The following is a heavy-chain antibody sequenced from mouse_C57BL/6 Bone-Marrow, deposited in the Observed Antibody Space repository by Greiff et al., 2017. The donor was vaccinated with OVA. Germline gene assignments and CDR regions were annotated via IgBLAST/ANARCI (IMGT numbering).Heavy chain of an antibody. V-gene: IGHV1-15*01. Sequence: QVHVKQSGAELVRPGASVTLSCKASGYTFTDYEMHWVKQTPVHGLEWIGAIDPETGGTAYNQKFKGKAILTAYKSSSTAYMELRSLTSEDSAVYYCTRDYSNYLFAYWGQGTLVTVSA. CDR3: TRDYSNYLFAY. CDR1: GYTFTDYE. J-gene: IGHJ3*01. CDR2: IDPETGGT. D-gene: IGHD2-5*01.